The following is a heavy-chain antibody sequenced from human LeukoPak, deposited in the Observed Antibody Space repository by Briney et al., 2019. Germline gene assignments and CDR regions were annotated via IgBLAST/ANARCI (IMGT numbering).Heavy chain of an antibody. Sequence: GGSLRLSCAASRFTFSNAWMNWVRQAPGKGLEWVGRIKSKVDGETTDYAAPVKGRFTISRDDSNNMVYLQMNILKIEDTAVYYCAIDEPNYAPYDFDYWGQGTLVTVSS. J-gene: IGHJ4*02. CDR2: IKSKVDGETT. V-gene: IGHV3-15*01. D-gene: IGHD4/OR15-4a*01. CDR1: RFTFSNAW. CDR3: AIDEPNYAPYDFDY.